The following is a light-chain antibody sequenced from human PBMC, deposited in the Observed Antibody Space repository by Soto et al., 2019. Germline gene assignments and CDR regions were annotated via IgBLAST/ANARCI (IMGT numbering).Light chain of an antibody. Sequence: QSALTQPASVSGSPGQSITISCTGSSSDVGSYNLVSGYQQRPGKAPKHMIYEGSKRPSGVSNRFSGSKSGNTASLTISGLQAEDEADYYCCSYAGSSTVVFGGGTKLTVL. J-gene: IGLJ2*01. CDR1: SSDVGSYNL. V-gene: IGLV2-23*01. CDR3: CSYAGSSTVV. CDR2: EGS.